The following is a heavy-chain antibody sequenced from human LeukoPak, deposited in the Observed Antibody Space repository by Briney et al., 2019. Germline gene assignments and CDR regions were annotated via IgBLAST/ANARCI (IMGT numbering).Heavy chain of an antibody. CDR1: GFTFSSYS. J-gene: IGHJ4*02. D-gene: IGHD4-17*01. CDR2: ISSSSSTI. Sequence: GGSLRLSCAASGFTFSSYSMNWVRQAPGKGLEWVSYISSSSSTIYYADSVKGRFTISRDNAKNSLYLQMNSLRAEDTAVYYCARERDDYGDPEGDLDYWDQGTLVTVSS. CDR3: ARERDDYGDPEGDLDY. V-gene: IGHV3-48*01.